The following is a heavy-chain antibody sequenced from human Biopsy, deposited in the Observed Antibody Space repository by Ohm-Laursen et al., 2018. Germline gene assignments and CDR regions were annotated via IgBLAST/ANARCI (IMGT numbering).Heavy chain of an antibody. CDR1: GGTFSNYG. CDR3: ATKLTGYFHH. V-gene: IGHV1-69*06. D-gene: IGHD3-9*01. J-gene: IGHJ1*01. CDR2: NIPILGTG. Sequence: SVKVSCNVPGGTFSNYGVKWVRQAPGQGLEWLGGNIPILGTGNYAQKFQDRVTVAADTSTSTATMELRSLRSDDTAVYYCATKLTGYFHHWGQGTLVIVSS.